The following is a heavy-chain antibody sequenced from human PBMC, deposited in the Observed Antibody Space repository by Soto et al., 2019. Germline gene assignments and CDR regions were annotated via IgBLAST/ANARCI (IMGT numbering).Heavy chain of an antibody. J-gene: IGHJ6*02. D-gene: IGHD3-3*01. CDR2: IYHSGST. CDR3: ARVDGYYDFWSGYYYYYGMDV. V-gene: IGHV4-4*02. CDR1: GGSISGSNW. Sequence: QVQLQESGPGLVKPSGTLSLTCAVSGGSISGSNWWSWVRQPPGKGLEWIGEIYHSGSTNYNPSLKSRVTISVDKSKNQFSLKLSSVTAADTAVYYCARVDGYYDFWSGYYYYYGMDVWGQGTTVTVSS.